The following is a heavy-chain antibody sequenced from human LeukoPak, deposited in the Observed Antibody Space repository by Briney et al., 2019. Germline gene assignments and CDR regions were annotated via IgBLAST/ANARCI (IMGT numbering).Heavy chain of an antibody. CDR1: GGSISSYY. CDR3: ARESHSSSWNSWFAP. CDR2: IYYSGST. D-gene: IGHD6-13*01. J-gene: IGHJ5*02. V-gene: IGHV4-59*01. Sequence: SETLSLTCTVSGGSISSYYWSWIRQPPGKGLEWIGYIYYSGSTNYNPSLKSRVTISVDTSKNQFSLKLRSVTAADTAVYYCARESHSSSWNSWFAPGGQGTLVTAPS.